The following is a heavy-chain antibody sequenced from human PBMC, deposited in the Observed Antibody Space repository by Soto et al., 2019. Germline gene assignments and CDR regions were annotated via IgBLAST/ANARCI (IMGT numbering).Heavy chain of an antibody. Sequence: PGGSLRLSCAASGLTFSSYWMSWVRQAPGKGLEWVANIKQDGSEKCYVDSVKGRFTISRDNAENSLYLQMNSLRAGDTAVYYCARDYYDFWSGYYHFDYWGQGTLVTVSS. CDR2: IKQDGSEK. J-gene: IGHJ4*02. V-gene: IGHV3-7*01. CDR3: ARDYYDFWSGYYHFDY. CDR1: GLTFSSYW. D-gene: IGHD3-3*01.